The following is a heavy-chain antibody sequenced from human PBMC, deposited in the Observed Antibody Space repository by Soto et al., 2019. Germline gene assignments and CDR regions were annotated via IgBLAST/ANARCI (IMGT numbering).Heavy chain of an antibody. V-gene: IGHV4-59*01. Sequence: SETLSLTCTVSGGSISSYYWSWIRQPPGKGLEWIGYIYYSGSTNYNPSLKSRVTISVDTSKNQFSLKLSSVTTADTAVYYCARVKCSGGSCQIPDAFDIWGQGTMVTVSS. CDR2: IYYSGST. D-gene: IGHD2-15*01. CDR1: GGSISSYY. CDR3: ARVKCSGGSCQIPDAFDI. J-gene: IGHJ3*02.